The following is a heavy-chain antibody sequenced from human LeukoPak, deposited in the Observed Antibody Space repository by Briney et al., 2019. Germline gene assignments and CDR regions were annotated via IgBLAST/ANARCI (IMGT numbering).Heavy chain of an antibody. CDR3: ARDRFGGYCSGGSCYYFDY. CDR1: GFTFSSYG. D-gene: IGHD2-15*01. Sequence: GGSLRLSCAASGFTFSSYGMHWVRQAPGKGLEWVAVIWYDGSNKYYADSVKGRFTISRDNSKTTLYLQMNSLRAEDTAVYYCARDRFGGYCSGGSCYYFDYWGQGTLVTVSS. J-gene: IGHJ4*02. V-gene: IGHV3-33*01. CDR2: IWYDGSNK.